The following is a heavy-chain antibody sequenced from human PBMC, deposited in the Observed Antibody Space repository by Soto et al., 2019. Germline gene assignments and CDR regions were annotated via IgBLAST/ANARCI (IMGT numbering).Heavy chain of an antibody. D-gene: IGHD5-12*01. CDR1: GFTFSSYT. J-gene: IGHJ4*01. CDR3: AGFGYPTEAH. Sequence: EVQLMESGGGLVKPGGSLRLSCAASGFTFSSYTMIWVRQAPGKGLEWVSSISSSSSYIYYADSVKGRFTISRDNAKNSLYLQMESLRTEENAGDYRAGFGYPTEAHLGPGTLVPVSS. CDR2: ISSSSSYI. V-gene: IGHV3-21*01.